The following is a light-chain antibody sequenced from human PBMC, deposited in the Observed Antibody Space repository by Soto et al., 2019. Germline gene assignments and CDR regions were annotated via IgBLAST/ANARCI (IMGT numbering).Light chain of an antibody. J-gene: IGKJ4*01. CDR3: QQRYSWPPLS. CDR2: DAS. Sequence: EIVLTQSPATLSLAPGERATLSCRASQSISTFLAWYQQKPGQAPRLLIYDASNRATGVPARFSGSGSETHFNLSINSLEPEDSGVYYCQQRYSWPPLSFGGGTRVEIK. V-gene: IGKV3-11*01. CDR1: QSISTF.